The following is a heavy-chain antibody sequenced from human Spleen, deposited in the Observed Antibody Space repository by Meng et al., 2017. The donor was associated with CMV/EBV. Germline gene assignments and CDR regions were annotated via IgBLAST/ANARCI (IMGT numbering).Heavy chain of an antibody. D-gene: IGHD3-3*01. CDR3: AKEGSYDFWSGSNWFDP. Sequence: GESLKISCAASGFTFSSYAMHWVRQAPGKGLEWVAFIRYDATNKYYADSVQGRIFISRDNSKNTLYLQMNSLRAEDTAVYYCAKEGSYDFWSGSNWFDPWGQGTLVTVSS. CDR1: GFTFSSYA. V-gene: IGHV3-30*02. J-gene: IGHJ5*02. CDR2: IRYDATNK.